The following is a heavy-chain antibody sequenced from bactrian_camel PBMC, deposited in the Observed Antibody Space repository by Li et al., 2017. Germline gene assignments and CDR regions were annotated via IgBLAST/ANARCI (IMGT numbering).Heavy chain of an antibody. CDR2: IYTATYPGDSRA. CDR1: GYTYTAGC. J-gene: IGHJ4*01. V-gene: IGHV3S40*01. D-gene: IGHD4*01. CDR3: AADPVVYYSDGDVRMRADQYNY. Sequence: VQLVESGGGLVQSGGSLRLSCAASGYTYTAGCMGWFRQAPGKEREGVAVIYTATYPGDSRAYYADSVKGRFNISHDNDENTVYLQMNSLKPEDTAMYWCAADPVVYYSDGDVRMRADQYNYWGQGTQVTVS.